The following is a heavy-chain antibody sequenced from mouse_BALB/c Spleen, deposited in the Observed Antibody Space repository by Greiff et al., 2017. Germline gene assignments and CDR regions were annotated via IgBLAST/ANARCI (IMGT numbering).Heavy chain of an antibody. Sequence: EVQLQQSGAELVKPGASVKLSCTASGFNIKDTYMHWVKQRPEQGLEWIGRIDPANGNTKYDPKFQGKATITADTSSNTAYLQLSSLTSEDTAVYYCARLQLREGAMDYWGQGTSVTVSS. CDR3: ARLQLREGAMDY. CDR2: IDPANGNT. CDR1: GFNIKDTY. V-gene: IGHV14-3*02. D-gene: IGHD1-1*01. J-gene: IGHJ4*01.